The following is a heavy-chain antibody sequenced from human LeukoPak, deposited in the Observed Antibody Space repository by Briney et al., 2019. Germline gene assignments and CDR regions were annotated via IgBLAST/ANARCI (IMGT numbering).Heavy chain of an antibody. Sequence: GGSLRLSCAPSGFTFSSYSMNWVRQAPGKGLEWVSSISSSSSEYYAGSVKGRFTISRDNAKNSLYLQMNSLRAEDTAVYYCANTNTMVRGVIRYFDYWGQGTLVTVSS. D-gene: IGHD3-10*01. V-gene: IGHV3-21*01. CDR2: ISSSSSE. CDR1: GFTFSSYS. CDR3: ANTNTMVRGVIRYFDY. J-gene: IGHJ4*02.